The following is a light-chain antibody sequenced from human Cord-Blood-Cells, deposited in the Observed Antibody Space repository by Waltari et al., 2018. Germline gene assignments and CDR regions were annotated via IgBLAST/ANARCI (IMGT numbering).Light chain of an antibody. Sequence: QSVLTQPPSASGTPGQRVTISCSGSRCHIGSTYVYWYQQLPGTAPKLLIYRNNQRPSGVPGRFSGSKSGTSASLAISGLRSEDEADYYCAAWDDSLSGPVFGGGTKLTVL. V-gene: IGLV1-47*01. J-gene: IGLJ3*02. CDR1: RCHIGSTY. CDR3: AAWDDSLSGPV. CDR2: RNN.